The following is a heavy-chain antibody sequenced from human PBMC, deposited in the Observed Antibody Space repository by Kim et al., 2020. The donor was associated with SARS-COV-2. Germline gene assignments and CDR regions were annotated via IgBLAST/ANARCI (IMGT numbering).Heavy chain of an antibody. CDR2: ISSSSSYI. CDR3: AREGVYSYGYEIPLDY. CDR1: GFTFSSYS. D-gene: IGHD5-18*01. V-gene: IGHV3-21*01. Sequence: GGSLRLSCAASGFTFSSYSMNWVRQAPGKGLEWVSSISSSSSYIYYADSVKGRFTISRDNAKNSLYLQMNSLRAEDTAVYYCAREGVYSYGYEIPLDYWGQGTLVTVSS. J-gene: IGHJ4*02.